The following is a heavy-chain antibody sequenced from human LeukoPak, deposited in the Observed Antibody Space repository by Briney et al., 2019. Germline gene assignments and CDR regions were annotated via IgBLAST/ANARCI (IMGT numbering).Heavy chain of an antibody. D-gene: IGHD2-2*01. CDR1: GFTFDDYA. V-gene: IGHV3-23*01. CDR3: AKDIVVVPAATRYFDY. J-gene: IGHJ4*02. CDR2: ISGSGGST. Sequence: RPGGSLRLSCAASGFTFDDYAMSWVRQAPGKGLEWVSAISGSGGSTYYADSVKGRFTISRDNPKNTLYLQMNSLRAEDTAVYYCAKDIVVVPAATRYFDYWGQGTLVTVSS.